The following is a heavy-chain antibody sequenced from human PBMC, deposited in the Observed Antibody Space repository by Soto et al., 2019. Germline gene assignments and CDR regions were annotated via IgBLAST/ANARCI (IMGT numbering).Heavy chain of an antibody. Sequence: QVPLQESGPGLVKPSQTLSLTCTVSGGPIRRRGYYWSWIRHRPGEGLEWIGFFYYSGITDYNPSLRSRVTISADTSRNQVFLNMYSVTAADTAVYYCASSGGPEGDWFDPWGQGTLVTVSS. J-gene: IGHJ5*02. V-gene: IGHV4-31*03. CDR3: ASSGGPEGDWFDP. D-gene: IGHD2-15*01. CDR1: GGPIRRRGYY. CDR2: FYYSGIT.